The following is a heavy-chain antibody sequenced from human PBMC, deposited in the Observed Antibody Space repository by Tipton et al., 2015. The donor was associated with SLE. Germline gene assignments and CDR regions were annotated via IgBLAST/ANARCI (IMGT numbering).Heavy chain of an antibody. CDR2: VYDSGTT. D-gene: IGHD2-15*01. Sequence: GLVKPSETLSLTCFVSGGYITSDIYWGWIRQPPGKGLEWIGSVYDSGTTYYNPSLESRLTMTVDTSKTQFSLKLSSVTAADTAVYFCARVVAVGATHYYDMDVWGQGTTVTVSS. CDR1: GGYITSDIY. J-gene: IGHJ6*02. CDR3: ARVVAVGATHYYDMDV. V-gene: IGHV4-39*07.